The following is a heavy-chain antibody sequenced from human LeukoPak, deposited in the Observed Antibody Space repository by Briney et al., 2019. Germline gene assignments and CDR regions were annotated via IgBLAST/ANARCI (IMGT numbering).Heavy chain of an antibody. CDR2: ISGSGGST. CDR1: GFTFSSYA. J-gene: IGHJ4*02. V-gene: IGHV3-23*01. D-gene: IGHD3-22*01. Sequence: GGSLRLSCAASGFTFSSYAMSWVRQAPGKGLEWVSAISGSGGSTYYADSVKGRFTISRDNSKNTLYLQMNSLRAEDTAVYYCAKDRGGYYDSSGYYDNWGQGTLVTVSS. CDR3: AKDRGGYYDSSGYYDN.